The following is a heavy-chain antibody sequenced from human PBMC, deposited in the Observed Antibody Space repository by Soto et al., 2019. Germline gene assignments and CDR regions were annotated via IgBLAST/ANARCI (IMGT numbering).Heavy chain of an antibody. V-gene: IGHV4-31*03. CDR3: ARIEMASIK. CDR2: IYYTGST. D-gene: IGHD5-12*01. Sequence: PSETLSLTCSVSGASIRSGGFYWSWLRQSPGKGLEWIGHIYYTGSTFVSPSLKGRPTISLDTSKNQFSLDLSSVTAADTAMYYCARIEMASIKWGRGTLVTVSS. CDR1: GASIRSGGFY. J-gene: IGHJ4*02.